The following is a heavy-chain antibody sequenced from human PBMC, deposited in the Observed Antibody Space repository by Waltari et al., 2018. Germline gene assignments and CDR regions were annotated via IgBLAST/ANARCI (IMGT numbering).Heavy chain of an antibody. Sequence: QVQFVQSGAEVKKPGASVKVSCKASGYTFTSYAMHWVRHAPGQRPEWMGWINAGNGNTKYSQKFQGRVTITRDTSASTAYMELSSLRSEDTAVYYCARGGIAVAGVSFWGQGTLVTVSS. CDR1: GYTFTSYA. V-gene: IGHV1-3*01. CDR3: ARGGIAVAGVSF. CDR2: INAGNGNT. D-gene: IGHD6-19*01. J-gene: IGHJ4*02.